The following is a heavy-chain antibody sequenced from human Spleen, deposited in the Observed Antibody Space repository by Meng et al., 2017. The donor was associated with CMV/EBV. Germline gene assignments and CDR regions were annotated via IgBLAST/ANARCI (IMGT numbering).Heavy chain of an antibody. CDR3: ARDKRTYDSSGYSYKRIYYFDF. Sequence: YYRSWIRQTPEKGLEWIGEINHTGSTNYNPALESRVTISVDTSKNQFSLRLNSVTAADTAVYYCARDKRTYDSSGYSYKRIYYFDFWGQGTLVTVSS. V-gene: IGHV4-34*01. J-gene: IGHJ4*02. CDR2: INHTGST. CDR1: YY. D-gene: IGHD3-22*01.